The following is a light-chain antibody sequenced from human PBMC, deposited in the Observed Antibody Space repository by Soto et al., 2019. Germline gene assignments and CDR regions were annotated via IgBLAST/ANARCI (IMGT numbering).Light chain of an antibody. CDR2: AAS. Sequence: DIQMTQSPSSXSASVGDRVTITCRASQSISSYLNWYQQKPGKAPKLLIYAASSLQSGVPSRFSGSGSGTDFTLTISSLQPEDFATYYCQQRYSTPITFGQGTRLEIK. CDR1: QSISSY. J-gene: IGKJ5*01. V-gene: IGKV1-39*01. CDR3: QQRYSTPIT.